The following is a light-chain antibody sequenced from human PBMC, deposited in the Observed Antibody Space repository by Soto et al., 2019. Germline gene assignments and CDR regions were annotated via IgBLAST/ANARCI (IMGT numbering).Light chain of an antibody. V-gene: IGLV1-40*01. CDR3: QSYDIRLSAWV. J-gene: IGLJ3*02. CDR2: GNN. CDR1: NSNIGAGFA. Sequence: QAVLTQPPSVSGAPGQRVTISCTGSNSNIGAGFAVHWYQQLPGTAPKLLIHGNNNRPSGVPDRFSGSKSDTSASLAITGLQADDEADYYCQSYDIRLSAWVFGGGTKLTVL.